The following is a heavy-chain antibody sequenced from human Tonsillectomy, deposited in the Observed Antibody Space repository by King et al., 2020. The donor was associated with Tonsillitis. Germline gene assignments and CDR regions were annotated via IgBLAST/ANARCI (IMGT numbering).Heavy chain of an antibody. CDR2: IYYGGST. CDR3: ARVYGGNSAPDAFDI. CDR1: GGSISSYY. V-gene: IGHV4-59*08. D-gene: IGHD4-23*01. Sequence: QLQESGPGLVKPSETLSLTCNVSGGSISSYYWTWIRQPPGKGLEWIGYIYYGGSTNYNPSLKSRVTISVDTSKNQFSLRLTSVTAADTAVYYCARVYGGNSAPDAFDIWGQGTMVTVSS. J-gene: IGHJ3*02.